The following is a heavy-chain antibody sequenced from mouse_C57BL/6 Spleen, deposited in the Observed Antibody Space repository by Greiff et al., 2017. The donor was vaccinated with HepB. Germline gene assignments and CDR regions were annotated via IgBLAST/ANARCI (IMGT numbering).Heavy chain of an antibody. Sequence: EVMLVESGGGLVQPGGSLKLSCAASGFTFSDYYMYWVRQTPEKRLEWVAYISNGGGSTYYPDTVKGRFTISRDNAKNTLYLQMSRLKSEDTAMYFCARRGLRLDCDYGRKGTTLTVSS. V-gene: IGHV5-12*01. J-gene: IGHJ2*01. CDR2: ISNGGGST. CDR3: ARRGLRLDCDY. CDR1: GFTFSDYY. D-gene: IGHD2-2*01.